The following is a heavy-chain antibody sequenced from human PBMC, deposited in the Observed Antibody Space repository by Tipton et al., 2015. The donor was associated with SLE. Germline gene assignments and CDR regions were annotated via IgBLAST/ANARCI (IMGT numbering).Heavy chain of an antibody. V-gene: IGHV3-23*01. CDR1: GFTFSSYA. Sequence: SLRLSCAASGFTFSSYAMSWVRQAPGKGLEWVSAIRGDGSATFYADSVKGRFTISRDNSKDTLYLQMNSLRAEDTAVYYCARETEDTGWIHSRDCIYYYYYVDVWGQGTTVTVSS. CDR3: ARETEDTGWIHSRDCIYYYYYVDV. D-gene: IGHD6-19*01. J-gene: IGHJ6*03. CDR2: IRGDGSAT.